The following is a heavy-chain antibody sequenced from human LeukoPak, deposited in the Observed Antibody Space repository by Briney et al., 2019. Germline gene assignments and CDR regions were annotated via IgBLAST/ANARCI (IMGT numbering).Heavy chain of an antibody. Sequence: GGSLRLSCAASGFPFNVQTMSWVRQAPGKGLDWVASMRQDGSEIYYVDSVKGRFTISRDNPKNSLYLQMNSLRAEDTAVYYSARGGATRGRFENWGQGTLVTVSS. D-gene: IGHD1-26*01. CDR3: ARGGATRGRFEN. CDR1: GFPFNVQT. V-gene: IGHV3-7*01. CDR2: MRQDGSEI. J-gene: IGHJ4*02.